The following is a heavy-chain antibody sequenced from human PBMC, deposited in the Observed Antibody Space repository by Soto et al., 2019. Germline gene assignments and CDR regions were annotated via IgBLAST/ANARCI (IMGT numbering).Heavy chain of an antibody. CDR3: AKDQHGLYGHYGSCSFDL. J-gene: IGHJ2*01. Sequence: EVQLLESGGGLVQPGGSLRLSCAASGFTFSSYAMSWVRQAPGKGLEWVSAISGSGGSTYYADSVKGRCTIYRDNHQNTLYLQMNSLRAEETDVYYCAKDQHGLYGHYGSCSFDLWGRGTLV. CDR1: GFTFSSYA. CDR2: ISGSGGST. V-gene: IGHV3-23*01. D-gene: IGHD4-17*01.